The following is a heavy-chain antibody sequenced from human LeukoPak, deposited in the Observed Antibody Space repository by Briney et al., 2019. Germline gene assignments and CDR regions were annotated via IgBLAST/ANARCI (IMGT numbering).Heavy chain of an antibody. CDR2: INPDGSST. CDR1: GFTFSSYW. V-gene: IGHV3-74*01. Sequence: GGSLRLSCAASGFTFSSYWMHWVRQAPGKGLVWVSRINPDGSSTNYADSVQGRFTISRDNAKNSLYLQMNSLRAEDTAVYYCARSPSERGGHCSSTTCSYYYMDVWGKGTTVTVSS. J-gene: IGHJ6*03. CDR3: ARSPSERGGHCSSTTCSYYYMDV. D-gene: IGHD2-2*01.